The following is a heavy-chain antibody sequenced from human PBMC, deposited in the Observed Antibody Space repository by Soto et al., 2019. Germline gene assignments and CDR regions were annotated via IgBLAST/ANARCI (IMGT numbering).Heavy chain of an antibody. Sequence: QVQLVESGGGVVQPGRSLRLSCAASGFTFSSYGMHWVRQAPGKGLEWVAVIWYDGSNKYYADSVKGRFTISRDNSKNTLYLQMNSLRAEDTAVYYCAREGRKRVDLWFGELVDYWGQGTLVTVSS. V-gene: IGHV3-33*01. CDR2: IWYDGSNK. D-gene: IGHD3-10*01. CDR1: GFTFSSYG. CDR3: AREGRKRVDLWFGELVDY. J-gene: IGHJ4*02.